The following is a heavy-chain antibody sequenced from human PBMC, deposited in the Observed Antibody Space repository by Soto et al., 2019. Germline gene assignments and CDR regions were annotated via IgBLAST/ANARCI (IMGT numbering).Heavy chain of an antibody. J-gene: IGHJ4*02. D-gene: IGHD1-26*01. CDR3: ASHGGSYYLKEVGGY. CDR2: INSDGSST. Sequence: GGSLRLSCAASGFTFSSYWMHWVRQAPGKGLVWVSRINSDGSSTSYADSVKGRFTISRDNAKNTLYLQMNSLRAEDTAVYYCASHGGSYYLKEVGGYWGQGTLVTVSS. CDR1: GFTFSSYW. V-gene: IGHV3-74*01.